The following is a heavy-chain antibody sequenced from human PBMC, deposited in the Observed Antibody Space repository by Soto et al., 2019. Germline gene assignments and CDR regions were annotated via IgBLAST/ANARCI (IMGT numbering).Heavy chain of an antibody. D-gene: IGHD2-15*01. J-gene: IGHJ6*02. Sequence: QVQLVQSGAEVKKPGASVKVSCKASGYTFTNYGLSWVRQAPGQGLEWMGWISTNKGNTNYAQKFQGRGTMTTDTATSTAYMELRSLRSDDTAVYYCAREGRIVGAVNTYYYYGMDVWGRGNTVTVS. CDR3: AREGRIVGAVNTYYYYGMDV. CDR1: GYTFTNYG. V-gene: IGHV1-18*01. CDR2: ISTNKGNT.